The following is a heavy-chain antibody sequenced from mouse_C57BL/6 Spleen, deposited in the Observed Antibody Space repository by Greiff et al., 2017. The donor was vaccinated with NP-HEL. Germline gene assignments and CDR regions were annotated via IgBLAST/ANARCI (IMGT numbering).Heavy chain of an antibody. Sequence: QVQLKQSGAELVRPGASVKLSCKASGYTFTDYYINWVKQRPGQGLEWIARIYPGSGNTYYNEKFKGKATLTAEKSSSTAYMQLSSLTSEDSAVYFCARSIYYGYDNSYWYFDVWGTGTTVTVSS. CDR1: GYTFTDYY. CDR3: ARSIYYGYDNSYWYFDV. V-gene: IGHV1-76*01. D-gene: IGHD2-2*01. CDR2: IYPGSGNT. J-gene: IGHJ1*03.